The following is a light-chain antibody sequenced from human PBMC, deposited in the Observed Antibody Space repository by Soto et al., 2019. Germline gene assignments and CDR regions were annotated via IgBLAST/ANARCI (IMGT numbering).Light chain of an antibody. CDR2: GAS. CDR1: QSVSNN. CDR3: QQYDDWPS. J-gene: IGKJ1*01. Sequence: ERVLTQSPGTLSLSPGERATLSCRASQSVSNNYLAWYQQKPGQAPRLLIYGASSRASGIPGRFSGSGSGTEFTLTISSLQSEDFAVYYCQQYDDWPSFGQGTKVDIK. V-gene: IGKV3-15*01.